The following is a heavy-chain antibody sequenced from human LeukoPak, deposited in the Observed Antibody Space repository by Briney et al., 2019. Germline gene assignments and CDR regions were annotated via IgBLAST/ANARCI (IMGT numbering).Heavy chain of an antibody. CDR3: ARDLRKGAYSSSWYDPAY. CDR2: ISSSSSYI. V-gene: IGHV3-21*01. Sequence: PSETLSLTCTVSGGSISSGDYYWSWVRQAPGKGLEWVSSISSSSSYIYYADSVKGRFTISRDNAKNSLYLQMNSLRAEDTAVYYCARDLRKGAYSSSWYDPAYWGQGTLVTVSS. D-gene: IGHD6-13*01. CDR1: GGSISSGDYY. J-gene: IGHJ4*02.